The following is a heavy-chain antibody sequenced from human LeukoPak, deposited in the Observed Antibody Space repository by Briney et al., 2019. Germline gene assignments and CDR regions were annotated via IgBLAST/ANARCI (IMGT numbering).Heavy chain of an antibody. CDR3: ARDPSNTSGYRVYHDY. Sequence: ATVKVSCKASGYTFNKYGISWVRQAPGQGLEWMGWISFFNRDTRYTQKFQGRVTMTSDTSRSTVYMELRSLRSDDTAVYYCARDPSNTSGYRVYHDYWGQGALVT. V-gene: IGHV1-18*01. CDR2: ISFFNRDT. J-gene: IGHJ4*02. D-gene: IGHD5/OR15-5a*01. CDR1: GYTFNKYG.